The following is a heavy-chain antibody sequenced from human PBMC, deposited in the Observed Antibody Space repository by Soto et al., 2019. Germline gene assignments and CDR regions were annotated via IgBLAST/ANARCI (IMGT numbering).Heavy chain of an antibody. Sequence: QVQLVQSGAEVKKPGASVKVSCKASGYTFTSYGISWVRQAPGQGLEWMGWISAYNGNTNYAQKLQGRVTMTTDTSTITAYMELMSPRSADTAVYYCASNYLYYYGSGSTNYYGMDVWGQGTTVTAAS. D-gene: IGHD3-10*01. CDR2: ISAYNGNT. CDR1: GYTFTSYG. CDR3: ASNYLYYYGSGSTNYYGMDV. J-gene: IGHJ6*02. V-gene: IGHV1-18*01.